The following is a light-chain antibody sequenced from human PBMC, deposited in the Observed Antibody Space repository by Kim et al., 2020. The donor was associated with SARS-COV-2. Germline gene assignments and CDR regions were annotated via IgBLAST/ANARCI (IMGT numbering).Light chain of an antibody. CDR2: GAS. CDR3: QQYLISPWT. Sequence: EIVVTQSPDTLSLSPGERATLSCRASQSVGSRYLAWYQQKPGQAPRLLIYGASSRATGIPDRFSGGGSGTDFTLAISRLEPEDFAVYYCQQYLISPWTFGQGTKVDIK. CDR1: QSVGSRY. V-gene: IGKV3-20*01. J-gene: IGKJ1*01.